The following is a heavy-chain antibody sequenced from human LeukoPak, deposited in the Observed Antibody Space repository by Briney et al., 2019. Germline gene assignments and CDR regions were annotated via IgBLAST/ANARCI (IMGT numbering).Heavy chain of an antibody. CDR3: TTLDNYGDR. D-gene: IGHD4-17*01. J-gene: IGHJ4*02. Sequence: GGSLRLSCAASGFTFSNVWMSWVRRAPGKGLEWVGRIKSKTYGGTTDYAAPVKGRFTISRDDARNTLYLQMNSLKTDDTAVYYCTTLDNYGDRWGQGTLVSVSS. CDR1: GFTFSNVW. V-gene: IGHV3-15*01. CDR2: IKSKTYGGTT.